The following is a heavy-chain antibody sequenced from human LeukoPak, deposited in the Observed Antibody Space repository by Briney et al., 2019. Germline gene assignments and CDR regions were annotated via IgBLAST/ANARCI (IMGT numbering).Heavy chain of an antibody. D-gene: IGHD3-22*01. J-gene: IGHJ4*02. CDR3: ARSGSGSSHYYFDY. Sequence: KASETLSPTRAVYGGSFSGYYWSWIRQPPGKGLEWIGEINHSGSTNYNPSLKSRVTISVDTSKNQFSLKLSSVTASDTVVDYCARSGSGSSHYYFDYWGQGTLVTVSS. V-gene: IGHV4-34*01. CDR1: GGSFSGYY. CDR2: INHSGST.